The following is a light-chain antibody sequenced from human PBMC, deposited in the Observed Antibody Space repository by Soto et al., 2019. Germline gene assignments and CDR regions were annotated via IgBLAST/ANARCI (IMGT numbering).Light chain of an antibody. CDR2: DAS. V-gene: IGKV3-11*01. CDR1: QSVSSY. Sequence: EIVLTQSPATLSLSPGERATLSCRASQSVSSYLAWYQQKPGQAPRLLIYDASNRATGIPARFSGSGSGTDVTLTSSSLEPEDFAVYYCQQRSNWPRLTFGGGTKVEIK. CDR3: QQRSNWPRLT. J-gene: IGKJ4*01.